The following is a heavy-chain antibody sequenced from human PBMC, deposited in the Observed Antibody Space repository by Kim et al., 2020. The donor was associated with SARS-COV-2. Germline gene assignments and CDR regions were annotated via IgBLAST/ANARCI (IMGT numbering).Heavy chain of an antibody. D-gene: IGHD1-26*01. V-gene: IGHV3-23*01. Sequence: GDSVKGRFPISRDKSKNTLYLQMNSLRAEDTAVYYCAKVKVGATLVPFDYWGQGTLVTVSS. CDR3: AKVKVGATLVPFDY. J-gene: IGHJ4*02.